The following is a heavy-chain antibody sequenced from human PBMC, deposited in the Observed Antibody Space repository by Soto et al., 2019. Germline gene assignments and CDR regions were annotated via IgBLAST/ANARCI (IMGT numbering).Heavy chain of an antibody. CDR2: IYTSGTT. CDR3: ARGRGSTGTTYYFHY. Sequence: SETLSLTCSVSGGSISSYYWTWIRQPAGKGLEWIGRIYTSGTTNYNPSLESRVTMSVDTSKNQFSLRLSSVTAADTAVYYCARGRGSTGTTYYFHYWGQGTLVTVSS. V-gene: IGHV4-4*07. J-gene: IGHJ4*02. D-gene: IGHD1-1*01. CDR1: GGSISSYY.